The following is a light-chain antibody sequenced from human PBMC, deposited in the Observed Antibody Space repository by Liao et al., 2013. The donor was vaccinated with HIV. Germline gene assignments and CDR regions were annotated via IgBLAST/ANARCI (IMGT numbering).Light chain of an antibody. V-gene: IGLV3-1*01. J-gene: IGLJ2*01. CDR1: RLGDKY. Sequence: SYDLTQPPSVSVPPGQTATITCSGDRLGDKYVSWYQQKSGQSPVLVIYEDTKRPAGIPERFSGSNSGNTATLTISGTQPFDEADYYCQAWDSSAAIFGGGTKLTVL. CDR3: QAWDSSAAI. CDR2: EDT.